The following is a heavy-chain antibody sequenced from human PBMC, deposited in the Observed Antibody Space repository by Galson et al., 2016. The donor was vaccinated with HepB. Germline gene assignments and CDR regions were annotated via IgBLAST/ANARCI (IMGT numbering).Heavy chain of an antibody. CDR3: VRDINLYDSSGYYYDPSRNADY. J-gene: IGHJ4*02. V-gene: IGHV3-30*03. CDR1: GFTFSSYG. D-gene: IGHD3-22*01. Sequence: SLRLSCAASGFTFSSYGMHWVRQAPGKGLEWVAVIPYDGSNKYYTDSVKGRFTISRDNSKNTLYLQMNSLRAEDTAVYYCVRDINLYDSSGYYYDPSRNADYWGQGTLVTVSS. CDR2: IPYDGSNK.